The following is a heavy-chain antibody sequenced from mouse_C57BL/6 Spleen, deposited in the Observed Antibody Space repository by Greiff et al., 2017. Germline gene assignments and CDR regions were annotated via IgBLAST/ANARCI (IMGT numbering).Heavy chain of an antibody. CDR3: ARPEYGNYYAMDY. Sequence: EVQLQQSGPELVKPGASVKISCKASGYSFTGYYMNWVKQSPEKSLEWIGEINPSTGGTTYNQKFKAKATLTVDKSSSTAYMQLKSLTSEDSAVYYCARPEYGNYYAMDYWGQGTSVTVSS. D-gene: IGHD2-1*01. V-gene: IGHV1-42*01. CDR2: INPSTGGT. J-gene: IGHJ4*01. CDR1: GYSFTGYY.